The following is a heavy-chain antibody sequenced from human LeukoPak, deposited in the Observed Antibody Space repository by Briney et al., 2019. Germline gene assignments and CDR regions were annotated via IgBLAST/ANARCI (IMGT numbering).Heavy chain of an antibody. CDR1: GFTFSNYW. V-gene: IGHV3-30*03. CDR2: ISYDGSNK. Sequence: GGSLRLSCIASGFTFSNYWMSWVRQAPGKGLEWVAVISYDGSNKYYTDSVKGRFTISRDNSKNTLYLQMNSLRAEDTAVYYCARSVYGDPYDGFAIWGQGTMVTVSS. CDR3: ARSVYGDPYDGFAI. D-gene: IGHD4/OR15-4a*01. J-gene: IGHJ3*02.